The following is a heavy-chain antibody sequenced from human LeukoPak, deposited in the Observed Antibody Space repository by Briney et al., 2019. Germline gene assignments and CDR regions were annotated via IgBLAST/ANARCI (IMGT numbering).Heavy chain of an antibody. D-gene: IGHD5-24*01. CDR2: ISGSRGST. CDR3: AKDDGWVQYAN. Sequence: TGGSLRLSCAASGFTFSSYAMSWVRQAPGKGLEWVSAISGSRGSTYYTDSVKGRFTISRDNSKNTLYLQMNSLRAEGTAVYYCAKDDGWVQYANWGQGTLVTVSS. J-gene: IGHJ4*02. CDR1: GFTFSSYA. V-gene: IGHV3-23*01.